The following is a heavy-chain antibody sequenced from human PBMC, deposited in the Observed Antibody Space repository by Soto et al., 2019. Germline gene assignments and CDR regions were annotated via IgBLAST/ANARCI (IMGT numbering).Heavy chain of an antibody. CDR1: GGTFSSYT. J-gene: IGHJ4*02. Sequence: SVKVSCEASGGTFSSYTISWVRQAPGQGLEWMGWMIPILGITDYAQKFQGRVTMTRHTSISTAYMELSSLRSEDTAVYYCARSKNDYGEYWGQGTLVTVSS. V-gene: IGHV1-69*02. CDR3: ARSKNDYGEY. CDR2: MIPILGIT.